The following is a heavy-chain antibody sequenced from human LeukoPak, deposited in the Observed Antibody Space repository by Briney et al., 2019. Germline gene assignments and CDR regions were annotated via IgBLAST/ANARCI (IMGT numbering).Heavy chain of an antibody. Sequence: PGGSLRLSCAASGFTFSSFWMSWVRQAPGKGLEWVANIKQDGSEIYYVDSVKGRFTISRDNAKNSLYLQMNSLRDEDTAVYYCARAGSGWYYGSRRTYYGMDVWGQGTTVTVSS. D-gene: IGHD6-19*01. V-gene: IGHV3-7*01. J-gene: IGHJ6*02. CDR1: GFTFSSFW. CDR3: ARAGSGWYYGSRRTYYGMDV. CDR2: IKQDGSEI.